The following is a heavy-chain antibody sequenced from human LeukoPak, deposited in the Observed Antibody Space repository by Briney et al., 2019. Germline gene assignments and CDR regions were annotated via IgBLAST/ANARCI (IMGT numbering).Heavy chain of an antibody. V-gene: IGHV4-59*08. D-gene: IGHD2-2*02. J-gene: IGHJ2*01. CDR1: GGSISSYY. Sequence: PSETLSLTCTVSGGSISSYYWSWIRQPPGKGLEWIGYIYYSGSTNYNPSLKSRVTISVDTSKNQFSLKLSSVTAADTAVYYCARHIYLPAAILDWYFDLWGRGTLVTVSS. CDR3: ARHIYLPAAILDWYFDL. CDR2: IYYSGST.